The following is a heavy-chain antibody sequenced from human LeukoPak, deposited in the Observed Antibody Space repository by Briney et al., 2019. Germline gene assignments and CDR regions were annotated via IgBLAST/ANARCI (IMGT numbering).Heavy chain of an antibody. CDR2: ITPLFGVA. CDR3: VRGWLAETTVVTPYNY. Sequence: ASVKVSCKASGGTFSSYDISWVRQAPGQGLEWMGGITPLFGVANYAQKFQGRVTISAVESKSTAYMELRSLRSEDTAVYYCVRGWLAETTVVTPYNYWGQGTLVTVSS. V-gene: IGHV1-69*13. D-gene: IGHD4-23*01. CDR1: GGTFSSYD. J-gene: IGHJ4*02.